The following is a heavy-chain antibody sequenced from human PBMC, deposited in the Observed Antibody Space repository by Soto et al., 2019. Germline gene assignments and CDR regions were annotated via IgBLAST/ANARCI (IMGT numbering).Heavy chain of an antibody. CDR3: ATSRTMITFGGVIAPIDY. D-gene: IGHD3-16*02. V-gene: IGHV1-2*02. CDR2: IYPKSGGT. Sequence: ASVKVSCKASGYTFTDYHMHWVRQAPGQGLEWMGWIYPKSGGTNYAQKFQGRVTMTRDTSISTAYMELSRLRSDDTAVYYCATSRTMITFGGVIAPIDYWGQGTLVTVSS. J-gene: IGHJ4*02. CDR1: GYTFTDYH.